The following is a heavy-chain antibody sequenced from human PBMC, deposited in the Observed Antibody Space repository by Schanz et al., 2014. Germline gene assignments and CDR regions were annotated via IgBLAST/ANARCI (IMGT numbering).Heavy chain of an antibody. CDR3: AGGRGEVATIFHYYYFYYMDV. V-gene: IGHV4-59*08. D-gene: IGHD5-12*01. CDR1: GVSISSFY. Sequence: QVQLQESGPGLVRPSETLSLTCTVSGVSISSFYWSWIRQSPGQGLEYFGYIYGGGSTSYNPSFKRRVTMTFDPSRNAFSLKLSSVTAADTAVYYCAGGRGEVATIFHYYYFYYMDVWGKGTTVSVSS. J-gene: IGHJ6*03. CDR2: IYGGGST.